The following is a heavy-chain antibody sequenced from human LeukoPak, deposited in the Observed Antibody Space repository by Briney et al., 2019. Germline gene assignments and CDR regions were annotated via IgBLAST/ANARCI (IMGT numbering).Heavy chain of an antibody. CDR3: ARTYSGYDR. Sequence: SETLSLTCAVYGGSFSGYYWSWIRQPPGKGLEWIGEINHSGSTNYNPSLKSRVTISVDTSKNRFSLKLSPVTAADTAVYYCARTYSGYDRWGQGTLVTASS. CDR1: GGSFSGYY. J-gene: IGHJ4*02. V-gene: IGHV4-34*01. CDR2: INHSGST. D-gene: IGHD5-12*01.